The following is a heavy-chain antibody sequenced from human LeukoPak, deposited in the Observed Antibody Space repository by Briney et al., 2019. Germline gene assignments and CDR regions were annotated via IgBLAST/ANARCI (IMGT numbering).Heavy chain of an antibody. CDR3: ARALRLPAATFDY. D-gene: IGHD2-2*01. J-gene: IGHJ4*02. Sequence: GGSLRLSCAASGFTFSDYYMSWIRQAPGKGLEWVSYISSSGSTIYYADSVKGRSTISRDNAKNSLYLQMNSLRAEDTAVYYCARALRLPAATFDYWGQGTLVTVSS. CDR2: ISSSGSTI. CDR1: GFTFSDYY. V-gene: IGHV3-11*04.